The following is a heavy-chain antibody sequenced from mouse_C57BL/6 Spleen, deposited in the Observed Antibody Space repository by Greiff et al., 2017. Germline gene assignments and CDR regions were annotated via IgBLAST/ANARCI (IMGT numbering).Heavy chain of an antibody. CDR1: GYSITSGYY. CDR2: ISYDGSN. J-gene: IGHJ3*01. V-gene: IGHV3-6*01. CDR3: AREDYDYFAWFAY. Sequence: EVQRVESGPGLVKPSQSLSLTCSVTGYSITSGYYWNWIRQFPGNKLEWMGYISYDGSNNYNPSLKNRISITRDTSKNQFFLKLNSVTTEDTATYYCAREDYDYFAWFAYWGQGTLVTVSA. D-gene: IGHD2-4*01.